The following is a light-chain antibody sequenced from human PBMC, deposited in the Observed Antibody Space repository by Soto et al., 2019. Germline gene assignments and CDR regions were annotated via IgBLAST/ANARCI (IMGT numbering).Light chain of an antibody. J-gene: IGKJ5*01. CDR3: QQRSNWPPIT. Sequence: EIVMTQSPATLSVSPGETVTLSCRASQSIRTNLAWYQHKPGQSPRLLIHDASSRATGISDRFTGSGSGTDFTLTITTLEPEDFAVYYCQQRSNWPPITFGQGTRLEIK. CDR2: DAS. V-gene: IGKV3D-20*02. CDR1: QSIRTN.